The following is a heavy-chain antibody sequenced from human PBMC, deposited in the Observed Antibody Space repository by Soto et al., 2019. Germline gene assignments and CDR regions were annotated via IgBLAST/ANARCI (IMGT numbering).Heavy chain of an antibody. J-gene: IGHJ4*02. Sequence: QVQLVQSGTEVKKPGSSVKVSCKASGGTFRNYPINWVRQAPGQGLEWMGSIFPLTDIPDYAQNFQARLTISADKSTSTAYMELSSLTSDDTAMYFCARCPFVVLNYFESWGQGTLVTVSS. CDR2: IFPLTDIP. CDR1: GGTFRNYP. CDR3: ARCPFVVLNYFES. D-gene: IGHD6-6*01. V-gene: IGHV1-69*02.